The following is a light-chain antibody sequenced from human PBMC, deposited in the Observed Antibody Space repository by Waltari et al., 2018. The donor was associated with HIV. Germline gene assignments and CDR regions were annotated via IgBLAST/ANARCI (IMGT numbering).Light chain of an antibody. J-gene: IGKJ4*01. Sequence: IVFTQSPAPLLLSPGERATLSCRASQSVSSYLAWYQQKPGQAPRLLIYDASNRATGIPARFSGSGSGTDFTLTISSLEPEDFAVYYCQQRSNWPRLTFGGGTKVEIK. CDR1: QSVSSY. CDR2: DAS. CDR3: QQRSNWPRLT. V-gene: IGKV3-11*01.